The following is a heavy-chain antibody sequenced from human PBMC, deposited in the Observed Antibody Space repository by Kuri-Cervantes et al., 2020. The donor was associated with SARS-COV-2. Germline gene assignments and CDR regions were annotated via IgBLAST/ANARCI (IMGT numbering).Heavy chain of an antibody. CDR2: IYYSRGT. CDR1: GGSISSSSYY. V-gene: IGHV4-39*07. Sequence: SCTVSGGSISSSSYYWGWIRQPPGKGLEWIGSIYYSRGTDYNPSLKSRVTISVDTSKNQLSLKLSSVTAADTAVYYCAKTARHFDLWGRGTLVTVSS. D-gene: IGHD5-18*01. CDR3: AKTARHFDL. J-gene: IGHJ2*01.